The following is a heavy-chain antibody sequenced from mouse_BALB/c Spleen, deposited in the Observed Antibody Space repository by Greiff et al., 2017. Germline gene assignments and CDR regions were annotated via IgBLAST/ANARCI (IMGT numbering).Heavy chain of an antibody. CDR2: IWSGGST. D-gene: IGHD3-1*01. Sequence: QVQLQQSGPGLVQPSQSLSITCTVSGFSLTSYGVHWVRQSPGKGLEWLGVIWSGGSTDYNAAFISRLSISKDNSKSQVFLKMNSLQTDDTARYYCARDRGTGAMDYWGQGTSVTVSS. V-gene: IGHV2-2*01. CDR3: ARDRGTGAMDY. CDR1: GFSLTSYG. J-gene: IGHJ4*01.